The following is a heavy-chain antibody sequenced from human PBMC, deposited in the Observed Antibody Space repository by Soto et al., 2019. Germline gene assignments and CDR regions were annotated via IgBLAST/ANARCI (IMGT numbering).Heavy chain of an antibody. V-gene: IGHV3-30-3*01. D-gene: IGHD3-10*01. J-gene: IGHJ6*02. CDR1: GFTFSSYA. CDR2: ISYDGSNK. Sequence: GGSLRLSCAASGFTFSSYAMHWVRQAPGKGLEWVAVISYDGSNKYYADSVKGRFTISRDNSKNTLYLQMNSLRAEDTAVYYCATGPDYYGSGSYYIREDYYYYYGMDVWGQGTTVTVSS. CDR3: ATGPDYYGSGSYYIREDYYYYYGMDV.